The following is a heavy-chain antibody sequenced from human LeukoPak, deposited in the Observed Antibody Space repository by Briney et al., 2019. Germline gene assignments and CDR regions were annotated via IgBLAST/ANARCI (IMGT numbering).Heavy chain of an antibody. CDR1: GFTFSSYA. J-gene: IGHJ3*02. Sequence: GGSLRLSCAASGFTFSSYAMSWVRQAPGKGLEWVSAISGSGGSTYYADSVKGRFTISRDNAKSSLFLQMNSLRAEDTAVYYCAREGILRVFDIWDQGTMVTVSS. CDR2: ISGSGGST. D-gene: IGHD3-3*01. CDR3: AREGILRVFDI. V-gene: IGHV3-23*01.